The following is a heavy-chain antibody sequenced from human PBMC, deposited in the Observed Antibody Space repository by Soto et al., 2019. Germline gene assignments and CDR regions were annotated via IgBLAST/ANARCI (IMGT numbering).Heavy chain of an antibody. CDR1: GGSISSCSYY. D-gene: IGHD3-22*01. J-gene: IGHJ6*02. V-gene: IGHV4-39*01. CDR2: IYYSGST. CDR3: ARRLYYDSSGFEGGGMDV. Sequence: SETLSLTCTVSGGSISSCSYYWGWIRQPPGKGLEWIGSIYYSGSTYYNPSLKSRVTISVDTSKNQFSLKLSSVTAADAAVYYCARRLYYDSSGFEGGGMDVWGQGTPVTVSS.